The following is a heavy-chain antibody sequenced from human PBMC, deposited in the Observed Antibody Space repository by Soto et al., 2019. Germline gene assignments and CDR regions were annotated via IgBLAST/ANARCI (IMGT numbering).Heavy chain of an antibody. D-gene: IGHD2-21*02. CDR1: GYTFTSYG. J-gene: IGHJ3*02. V-gene: IGHV1-18*01. CDR2: ISAYNGNT. Sequence: ASVKVSCKASGYTFTSYGISWVRQAPGQGLEWMGWISAYNGNTNYAQKLQGRVTMTTDTSTSTAYMELRSLRSDDTAVYYCARDGMAYCGGDCYYDAFEIWGQGTMVTGSS. CDR3: ARDGMAYCGGDCYYDAFEI.